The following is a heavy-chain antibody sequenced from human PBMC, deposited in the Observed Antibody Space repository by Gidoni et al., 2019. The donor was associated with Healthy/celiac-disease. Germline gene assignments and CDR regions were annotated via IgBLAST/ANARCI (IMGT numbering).Heavy chain of an antibody. CDR3: ARGVRDTIFGVVSPNWFDP. Sequence: EVQLVESGGGLVQPGGSLRLSCAASGFTFSSYEMNWVRQAPGKGLEWVSYISSSGSTIYYADSVKGRFTISRDNAKNSLYLQMNSLRAEDTAVYYCARGVRDTIFGVVSPNWFDPWGQGTLVTVSS. CDR1: GFTFSSYE. CDR2: ISSSGSTI. V-gene: IGHV3-48*03. J-gene: IGHJ5*02. D-gene: IGHD3-3*01.